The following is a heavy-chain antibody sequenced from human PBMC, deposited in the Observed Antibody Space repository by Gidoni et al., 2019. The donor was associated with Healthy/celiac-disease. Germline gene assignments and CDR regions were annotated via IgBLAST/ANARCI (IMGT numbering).Heavy chain of an antibody. D-gene: IGHD2-15*01. CDR3: ARLPELGYCSGGSCYHSWFDP. CDR2: IIPIFGTA. Sequence: QVQLVQSGAEVKKPGSSVKVSCKASGGNFSSYAISWVRQAPGQRLAWMGGIIPIFGTANYAQKFQGRVTITADESTSTAYMELSSLRSEDTAVYYCARLPELGYCSGGSCYHSWFDPWGQGTLVTVSP. CDR1: GGNFSSYA. V-gene: IGHV1-69*01. J-gene: IGHJ5*02.